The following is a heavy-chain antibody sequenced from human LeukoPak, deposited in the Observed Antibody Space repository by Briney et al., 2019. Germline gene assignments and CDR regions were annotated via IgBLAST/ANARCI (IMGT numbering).Heavy chain of an antibody. D-gene: IGHD6-13*01. J-gene: IGHJ4*02. CDR2: INHSGST. CDR3: ARSGAAAGTTPATTN. Sequence: PSETLSLTCAVYGGSFSGYYWSWIRPPPGKGLEWIGEINHSGSTNYNPSLKSRVTISVDTSKNQFSLKLSSVTAADTAVYYCARSGAAAGTTPATTNWGQGTLVTVSS. CDR1: GGSFSGYY. V-gene: IGHV4-34*01.